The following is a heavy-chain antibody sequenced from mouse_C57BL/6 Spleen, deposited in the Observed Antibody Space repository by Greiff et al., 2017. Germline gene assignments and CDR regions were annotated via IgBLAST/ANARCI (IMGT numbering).Heavy chain of an antibody. V-gene: IGHV5-4*01. CDR3: ARDRYGSSRAWFAY. Sequence: VKLVESGGGLVKPGGSLKLSCAASGFTFSSYAMSWVRQTPEKRLEWVATISDGGSYTYYPDNVKGRFTISRDNAKNNLYLQMSHLKSEDTAMYYCARDRYGSSRAWFAYWGQGTLVTVSA. CDR1: GFTFSSYA. J-gene: IGHJ3*01. CDR2: ISDGGSYT. D-gene: IGHD1-1*01.